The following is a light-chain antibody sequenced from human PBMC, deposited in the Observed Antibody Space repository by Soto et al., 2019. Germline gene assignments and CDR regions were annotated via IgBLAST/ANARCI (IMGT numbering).Light chain of an antibody. CDR3: QQYNSYPYT. CDR2: GAS. CDR1: QSINSW. J-gene: IGKJ2*01. Sequence: DIQMTQSPSTLSSSVGDRVTLTCRASQSINSWLAWFQQKPGKAPKLLIYGASSLETGVPSRFSGSGSGSEFNLTISSLQPDDVATYYCQQYNSYPYTFGQGTKLEIK. V-gene: IGKV1-5*01.